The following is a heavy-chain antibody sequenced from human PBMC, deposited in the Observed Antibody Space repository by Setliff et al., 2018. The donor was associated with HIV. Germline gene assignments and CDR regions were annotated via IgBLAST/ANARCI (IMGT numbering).Heavy chain of an antibody. Sequence: GESLKISCAASGFTFSNAWMSWVRQAPGKGLEWVGRIKSNTDGGTTDYAAPVKGRFTISRDDSKTTLYLQMNGLKTEDTAVYYCTTRAGYYYDRSGYYYWYFDLWGRGTLVTVSS. V-gene: IGHV3-15*01. CDR1: GFTFSNAW. CDR3: TTRAGYYYDRSGYYYWYFDL. CDR2: IKSNTDGGTT. D-gene: IGHD3-22*01. J-gene: IGHJ2*01.